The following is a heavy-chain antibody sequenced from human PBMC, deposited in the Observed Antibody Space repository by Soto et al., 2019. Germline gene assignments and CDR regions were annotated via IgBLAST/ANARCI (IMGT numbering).Heavy chain of an antibody. Sequence: SLRLFCAASGFTFDDYAMHWVRPAPGKGLEWVSGISWNSGSIGYADSVKGRFTISRDNAKNSLYLQMNSLRAEDTALYYCAKDAITMVRGVISYYGMDVWGQGTTVTVSS. D-gene: IGHD3-10*01. J-gene: IGHJ6*02. V-gene: IGHV3-9*01. CDR2: ISWNSGSI. CDR3: AKDAITMVRGVISYYGMDV. CDR1: GFTFDDYA.